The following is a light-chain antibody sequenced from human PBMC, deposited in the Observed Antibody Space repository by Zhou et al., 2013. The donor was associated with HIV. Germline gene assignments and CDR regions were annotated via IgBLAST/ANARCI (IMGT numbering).Light chain of an antibody. Sequence: EIVLTQSPGTLSLPPGERAALSCRASQSVTGSRVAWYQQKPGQTPRLLMYGASSRATGIPDRFSGSGSGTDFTLTINSLQPDDFATYYCQQYNSYPWTFGQGTKVEIK. CDR1: QSVTGSR. J-gene: IGKJ1*01. V-gene: IGKV3-20*01. CDR3: QQYNSYPWT. CDR2: GAS.